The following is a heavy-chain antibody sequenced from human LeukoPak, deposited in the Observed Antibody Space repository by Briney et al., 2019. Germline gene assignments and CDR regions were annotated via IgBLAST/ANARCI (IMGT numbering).Heavy chain of an antibody. D-gene: IGHD1-26*01. CDR3: ARAIDGSYWRPSYYYYYGMDV. CDR2: INRSGST. Sequence: SETLSLTCALYGGSFSGYYWSWIRQPPGKGLEWIGEINRSGSTNYNPSLKSRVTISVDTSKNQFSLKLSSVTAADTAVYYCARAIDGSYWRPSYYYYYGMDVWGQGTTVTVSS. J-gene: IGHJ6*02. CDR1: GGSFSGYY. V-gene: IGHV4-34*01.